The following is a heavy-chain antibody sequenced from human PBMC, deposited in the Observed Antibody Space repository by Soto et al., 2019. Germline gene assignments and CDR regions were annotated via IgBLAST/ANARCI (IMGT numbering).Heavy chain of an antibody. Sequence: QVQLVQSGAEVKKPGASVKVSCKASGYTFTSYGISWVRQAPGQGLEWMGWISAYNGNTKYAQKLQGRVTMTTDTPTRKGYMELRSRRSDDTAVYYCARELGGSYYAPVDYWGQGTLVTVSS. CDR3: ARELGGSYYAPVDY. D-gene: IGHD1-26*01. J-gene: IGHJ4*02. CDR1: GYTFTSYG. CDR2: ISAYNGNT. V-gene: IGHV1-18*01.